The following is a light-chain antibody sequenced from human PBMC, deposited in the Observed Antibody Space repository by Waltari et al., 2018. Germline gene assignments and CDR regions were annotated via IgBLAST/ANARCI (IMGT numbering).Light chain of an antibody. J-gene: IGLJ3*02. V-gene: IGLV2-11*02. Sequence: SALTPPRSVSGSPGQSVTISCTGTTTDLGRYNYVSWYQQHPGKAPKLIILDVTKRPSGVPDRLSGSKSGNTASLTISGLRAEDEAEYYCCSYAGSYTWVFGGGTKLTVV. CDR1: TTDLGRYNY. CDR2: DVT. CDR3: CSYAGSYTWV.